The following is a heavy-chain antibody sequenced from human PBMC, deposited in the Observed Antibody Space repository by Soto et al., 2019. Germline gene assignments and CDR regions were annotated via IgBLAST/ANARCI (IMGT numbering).Heavy chain of an antibody. D-gene: IGHD3-3*02. CDR2: INHSGST. V-gene: IGHV4-34*01. J-gene: IGHJ4*02. CDR1: GGSFSGYY. Sequence: PSETLSLTCAVYGGSFSGYYWSWIRQPPGKGLEWIGEINHSGSTNYNPSLKSRVTISVDTSKNQFSLKLSSVTAADTAVYYCARGKPFYGLPKRTFDYWGQGTLVTVSA. CDR3: ARGKPFYGLPKRTFDY.